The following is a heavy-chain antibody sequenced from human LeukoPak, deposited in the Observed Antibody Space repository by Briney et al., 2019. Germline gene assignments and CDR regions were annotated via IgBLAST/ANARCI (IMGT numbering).Heavy chain of an antibody. CDR3: ARQSDTYDFDAFDI. CDR2: IYSSGST. CDR1: GGSISGYY. D-gene: IGHD3/OR15-3a*01. J-gene: IGHJ3*02. Sequence: PSETLSLTCTVSGGSISGYYWSWVRQPAGKGLEWIGRIYSSGSTNYNPSLKGRVTMSVDTSKNYFSLRLSSVTAADTAVYYCARQSDTYDFDAFDIWGQGTMVTASS. V-gene: IGHV4-4*07.